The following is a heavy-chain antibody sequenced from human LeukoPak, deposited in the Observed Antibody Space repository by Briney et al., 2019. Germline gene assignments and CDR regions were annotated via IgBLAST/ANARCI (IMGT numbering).Heavy chain of an antibody. D-gene: IGHD5-12*01. CDR1: GYTFADYY. V-gene: IGHV1-2*02. J-gene: IGHJ4*02. CDR3: ATDNKRSSSDY. Sequence: GASVKVSCKASGYTFADYYMHWVRQAPGQGLEWMGWINPNTAATNYAQKSQGRVTMTGDTSISTVYVELSSLRSDDTAVYYCATDNKRSSSDYWGQGTLVTVSS. CDR2: INPNTAAT.